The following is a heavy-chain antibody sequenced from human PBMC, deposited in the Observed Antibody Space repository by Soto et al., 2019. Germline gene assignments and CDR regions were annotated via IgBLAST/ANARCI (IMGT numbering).Heavy chain of an antibody. D-gene: IGHD3-9*01. CDR3: ARGTPHILTGYYPSWYYYGMDV. CDR2: INHSGSI. J-gene: IGHJ6*02. V-gene: IGHV4-34*01. CDR1: GGSFSGYY. Sequence: QVQLQQWGAGLLKPSETLSLTCAVYGGSFSGYYWSWIRQPPGKGLEWIGEINHSGSINYNPSLKSRVTISVDTSKDQCSLKLSSVTAADTAVYYCARGTPHILTGYYPSWYYYGMDVWGQGTTVTVSS.